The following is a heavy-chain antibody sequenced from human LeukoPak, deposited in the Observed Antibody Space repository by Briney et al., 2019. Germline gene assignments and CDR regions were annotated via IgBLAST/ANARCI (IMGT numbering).Heavy chain of an antibody. CDR3: ARPRSGSGYDAFDI. D-gene: IGHD3-3*01. J-gene: IGHJ3*02. V-gene: IGHV5-51*01. CDR1: GYSFTNYR. Sequence: GESLKISCKGSGYSFTNYRIGCVRQMLGKGLECMGIIYPGDSDTRYSPSFQGQVTISADKSISTAYLQWSSLKASDTAMYYCARPRSGSGYDAFDIWGQGTMVTVSS. CDR2: IYPGDSDT.